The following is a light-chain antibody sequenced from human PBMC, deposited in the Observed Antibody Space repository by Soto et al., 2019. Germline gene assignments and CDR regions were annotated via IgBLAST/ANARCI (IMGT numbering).Light chain of an antibody. V-gene: IGLV1-47*01. CDR1: SSNIGSNY. CDR3: AAWDDSLRAPV. J-gene: IGLJ2*01. Sequence: QSVLTQPPPASATPGQRITISCFGSSSNIGSNYGYWYQKLPGTAPKLLISRDDERPSGVPDRFSGSKSGTSASLAISVVRSEDEADYFCAAWDDSLRAPVFGGGTKVTVL. CDR2: RDD.